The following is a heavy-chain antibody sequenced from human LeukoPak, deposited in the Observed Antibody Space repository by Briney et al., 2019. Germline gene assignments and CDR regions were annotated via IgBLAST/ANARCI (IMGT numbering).Heavy chain of an antibody. V-gene: IGHV4-34*01. J-gene: IGHJ6*03. CDR1: GGSFSGYY. CDR2: INHSGST. CDR3: ARGLNRYYYYMDV. Sequence: SETLSLTCAVYGGSFSGYYWSWIRQPPGKGLEWIGEINHSGSTNYNPSLKSRVTISVDTPKNQFSLKLSSVTAADTAVYYCARGLNRYYYYMDVWGKGTTVTVSS.